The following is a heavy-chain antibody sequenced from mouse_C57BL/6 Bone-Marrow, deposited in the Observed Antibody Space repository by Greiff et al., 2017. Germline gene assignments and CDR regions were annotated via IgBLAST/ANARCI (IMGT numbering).Heavy chain of an antibody. J-gene: IGHJ2*01. Sequence: EVQGVESGGGLVQPGGSLKLSCAASGFTFSDYYMYWVRQTPEKRLEWVAYISNGGGSTYYPDTVKGRFTISRDNAKNTLYLQMSRLKSEDTAMYYCARQNYSNYDFDYWGQGTTLTVSS. D-gene: IGHD2-5*01. CDR1: GFTFSDYY. CDR3: ARQNYSNYDFDY. CDR2: ISNGGGST. V-gene: IGHV5-12*01.